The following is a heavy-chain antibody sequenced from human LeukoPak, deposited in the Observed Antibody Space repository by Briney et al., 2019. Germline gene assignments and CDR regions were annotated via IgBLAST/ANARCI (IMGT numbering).Heavy chain of an antibody. CDR1: GLSFGAHA. Sequence: GGSLRLSCAASGLSFGAHAMHWVRQAPGMGLEWVSGVGGGGQRTHYADSVKGRFTISRDDSKNTLYLQMNSLRAEDTAVYYCAKAKSYYDSSGYYYGMDVWGLGTTVTVSS. V-gene: IGHV3-23*01. J-gene: IGHJ6*02. CDR3: AKAKSYYDSSGYYYGMDV. CDR2: VGGGGQRT. D-gene: IGHD3-22*01.